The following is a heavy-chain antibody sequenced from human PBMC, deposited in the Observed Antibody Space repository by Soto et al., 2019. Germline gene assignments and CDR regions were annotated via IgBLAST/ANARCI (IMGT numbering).Heavy chain of an antibody. J-gene: IGHJ4*02. D-gene: IGHD6-6*01. CDR2: INVDKGNT. V-gene: IGHV1-3*01. Sequence: ASVKVSCKASGYTFTSYAIHWVRQAPGQRLEWMGRINVDKGNTKYLQKLQGRVTIATDTSANTAYMELSSLRSEDTALYFCARETGRRSYFDYWGLGTLVTVSS. CDR1: GYTFTSYA. CDR3: ARETGRRSYFDY.